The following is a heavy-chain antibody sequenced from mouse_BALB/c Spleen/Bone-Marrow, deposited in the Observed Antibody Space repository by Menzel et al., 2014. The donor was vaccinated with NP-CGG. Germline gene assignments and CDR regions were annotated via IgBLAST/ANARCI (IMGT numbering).Heavy chain of an antibody. CDR2: IYYSGTI. D-gene: IGHD2-1*01. CDR1: GISITTGNYR. Sequence: VQLQQPGPGLVKPSQTVSLTCTVTGISITTGNYRWSWIRQFPGNKLEWIGYIYYSGTITYNPSLTSRTTITRDASKNQFFLEMNSWTAEDTATYYCARYGNYFDYWGQGTTLTVSS. J-gene: IGHJ2*01. V-gene: IGHV3-5*02. CDR3: ARYGNYFDY.